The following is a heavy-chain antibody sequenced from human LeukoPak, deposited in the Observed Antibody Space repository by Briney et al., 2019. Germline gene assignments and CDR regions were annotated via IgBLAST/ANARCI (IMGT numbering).Heavy chain of an antibody. CDR1: GGTFSSYD. CDR3: ASNYDILTGYNNWFDP. CDR2: MNPNSGNT. Sequence: ASVKVSCKATGGTFSSYDINWVRQATGQGLEWMGWMNPNSGNTGYAQKFQGRVTMTRNTSISTAYMELSSLRSEDTAVYYCASNYDILTGYNNWFDPWGQGTLVTVSS. V-gene: IGHV1-8*02. J-gene: IGHJ5*02. D-gene: IGHD3-9*01.